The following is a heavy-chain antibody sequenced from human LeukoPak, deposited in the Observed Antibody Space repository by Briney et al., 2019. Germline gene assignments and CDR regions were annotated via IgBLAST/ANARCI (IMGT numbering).Heavy chain of an antibody. V-gene: IGHV1-2*02. J-gene: IGHJ4*02. Sequence: GASVKVSCKASGYTFTGYYIQWVRQAPGQGLEWMGWINPNSGGTSYAQRFQGRGTMTRDTSITTAYMELSSLRFDDTAVYYYARVFYSSGGICYLNYWGQGTLVTVSS. CDR2: INPNSGGT. CDR3: ARVFYSSGGICYLNY. D-gene: IGHD1-26*01. CDR1: GYTFTGYY.